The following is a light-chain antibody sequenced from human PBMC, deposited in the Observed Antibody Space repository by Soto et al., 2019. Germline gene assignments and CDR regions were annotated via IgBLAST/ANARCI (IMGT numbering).Light chain of an antibody. J-gene: IGLJ1*01. CDR1: SSDIGAYDH. Sequence: HYSLTQPASGSGSPGQSITISCSGTSSDIGAYDHVAWFQQFPGKTPKLVIYSVSNRPSGVSYRFSGSKSGNTASLTISGLQADDEADYYCISYTVSRSYVYGPGTKVTVL. V-gene: IGLV2-14*01. CDR3: ISYTVSRSYV. CDR2: SVS.